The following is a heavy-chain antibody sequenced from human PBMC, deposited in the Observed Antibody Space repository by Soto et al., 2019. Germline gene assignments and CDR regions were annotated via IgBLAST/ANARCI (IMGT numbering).Heavy chain of an antibody. D-gene: IGHD3-10*01. CDR1: GGSISSSNW. Sequence: SETLSLTCAVSGGSISSSNWWSWVRQPPGKGLEWIGEIYHSGSTNYNPSLRSRVTISVDKSKNQFSLKLSSVTAADTAVYYCARDPGVLDPIPPWGQGTLVTVSS. CDR2: IYHSGST. V-gene: IGHV4-4*02. CDR3: ARDPGVLDPIPP. J-gene: IGHJ5*02.